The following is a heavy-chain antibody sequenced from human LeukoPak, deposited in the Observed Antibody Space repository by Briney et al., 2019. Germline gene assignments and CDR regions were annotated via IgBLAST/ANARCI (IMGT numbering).Heavy chain of an antibody. CDR1: GFTFDDNG. D-gene: IGHD1-26*01. J-gene: IGHJ4*02. CDR3: ARDAIDSGSYYFDY. CDR2: TSWDGTGT. V-gene: IGHV3-20*04. Sequence: GGSLRLSCAASGFTFDDNGMNWVRQAPGKGLEWVSATSWDGTGTGYADSVKGRFTISRDNSKNFLYLQMNSLRAEDTAVYYCARDAIDSGSYYFDYWGQGTLVTVSS.